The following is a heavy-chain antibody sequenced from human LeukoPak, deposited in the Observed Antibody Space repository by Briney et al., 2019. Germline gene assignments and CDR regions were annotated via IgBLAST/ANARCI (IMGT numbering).Heavy chain of an antibody. CDR2: IYYSGSA. CDR1: GGSISSGDYY. CDR3: ARVAFTTGTTFDP. V-gene: IGHV4-30-4*01. Sequence: SETLSLTCTVSGGSISSGDYYWSWIRQPPGKGLEWIGYIYYSGSAYYNPSLKSRVTISVDTSKSQFSLKLSSVTAADTAVYYCARVAFTTGTTFDPWGQGTLVTVSS. J-gene: IGHJ5*02. D-gene: IGHD1-1*01.